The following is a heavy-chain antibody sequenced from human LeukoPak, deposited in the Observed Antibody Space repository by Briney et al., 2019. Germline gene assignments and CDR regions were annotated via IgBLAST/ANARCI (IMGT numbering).Heavy chain of an antibody. D-gene: IGHD7-27*01. V-gene: IGHV4-59*01. J-gene: IGHJ4*02. CDR3: ASNTGTVFDY. CDR2: VYYSGST. CDR1: GDCIAAYY. Sequence: PSETLSLTCTVSGDCIAAYYWSWIRPPPGKGLEWIGYVYYSGSTEYNPSLRSRVTISLEMSKHQFSLNLTFVTAADTAVYYCASNTGTVFDYWGQGALVTVSS.